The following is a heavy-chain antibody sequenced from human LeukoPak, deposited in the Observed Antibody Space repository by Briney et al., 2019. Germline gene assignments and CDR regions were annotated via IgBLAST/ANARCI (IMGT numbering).Heavy chain of an antibody. Sequence: GGSLRLSCAVSGFTFSSYNMNWVRQAPGKGLEWVSYISSSSSTIYYADSVKGRFTISRDNAKNSLYLQMNSLRAEDPAVYYCARTKYYYDSSVGLDYWGQGTLVTVSS. V-gene: IGHV3-48*01. J-gene: IGHJ4*02. CDR2: ISSSSSTI. CDR3: ARTKYYYDSSVGLDY. D-gene: IGHD3-22*01. CDR1: GFTFSSYN.